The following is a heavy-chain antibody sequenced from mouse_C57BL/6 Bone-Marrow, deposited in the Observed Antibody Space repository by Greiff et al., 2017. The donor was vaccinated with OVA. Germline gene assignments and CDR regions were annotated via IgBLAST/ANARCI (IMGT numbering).Heavy chain of an antibody. D-gene: IGHD1-1*01. V-gene: IGHV1-82*01. J-gene: IGHJ1*03. CDR1: GYAFSSSW. CDR2: IYPGDGDT. Sequence: QVQLQQSGPELVKPGASVKISCKASGYAFSSSWMNWVKQRPGKGLEWIGRIYPGDGDTNYNGKFKGKATLTADKSSSTAYMQLSSLTSEDSAVYFCATYCGSRDWYFDVWGTGTTVTVSA. CDR3: ATYCGSRDWYFDV.